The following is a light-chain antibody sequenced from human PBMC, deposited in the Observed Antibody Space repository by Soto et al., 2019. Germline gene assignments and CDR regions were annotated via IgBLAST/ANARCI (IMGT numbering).Light chain of an antibody. J-gene: IGLJ2*01. CDR2: STN. V-gene: IGLV8-61*01. CDR1: SGSVSTSYY. Sequence: QAVVTQEPSFSVSPGGTVTLTCGLSSGSVSTSYYPSWYQQTPGQAPRTLIYSTNTRSSGVPDRFSGSILGNKGALTITGXXXXXXXDYYCVLYMGSGMGVFGGGTKLTVL. CDR3: VLYMGSGMGV.